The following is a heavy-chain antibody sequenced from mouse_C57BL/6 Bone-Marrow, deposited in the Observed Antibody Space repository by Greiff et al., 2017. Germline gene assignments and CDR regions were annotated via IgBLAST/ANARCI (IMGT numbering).Heavy chain of an antibody. Sequence: EVQLVESGGGLVQPGESLKLSCESNEYEFPSHDMSWVRKTPEKRLELVAAINSDGGSTYYPDTMERRFILSRDNTKKTLYLQMSSLRSEDTALYYCARHGSTTVVATDYAMDYWGQGTSVTVSS. CDR1: EYEFPSHD. D-gene: IGHD1-1*01. CDR2: INSDGGST. J-gene: IGHJ4*01. V-gene: IGHV5-2*01. CDR3: ARHGSTTVVATDYAMDY.